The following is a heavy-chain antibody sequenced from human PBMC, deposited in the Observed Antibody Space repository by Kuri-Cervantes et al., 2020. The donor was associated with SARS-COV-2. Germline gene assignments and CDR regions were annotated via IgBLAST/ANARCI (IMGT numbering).Heavy chain of an antibody. V-gene: IGHV4-39*07. J-gene: IGHJ4*02. CDR1: GGSISSSSYY. Sequence: SETLSLTCTVSGGSISSSSYYWGWIRQPPGKGLEWIGEINHSGSTNYNPSLKSRVTISVDTSKNQFSLKLSSVTAADTAVYYCARGQALFYDYVWGSYARGGPSVDYWGQGTLVTVSS. CDR3: ARGQALFYDYVWGSYARGGPSVDY. D-gene: IGHD3-16*01. CDR2: INHSGST.